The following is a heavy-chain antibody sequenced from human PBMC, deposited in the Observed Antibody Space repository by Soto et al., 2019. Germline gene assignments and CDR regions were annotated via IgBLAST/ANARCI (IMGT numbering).Heavy chain of an antibody. Sequence: LRLSCAASGFTFSSYAMSWVRQAPGKGLEWVSAISGSGGSTYYADSVKGRFTISRDNSKNTLYLQMNSLRAEDTAVYYCAKDHYDSSPYYYYGMDVWGQGTTVTVSS. CDR2: ISGSGGST. CDR1: GFTFSSYA. D-gene: IGHD3-22*01. V-gene: IGHV3-23*01. CDR3: AKDHYDSSPYYYYGMDV. J-gene: IGHJ6*02.